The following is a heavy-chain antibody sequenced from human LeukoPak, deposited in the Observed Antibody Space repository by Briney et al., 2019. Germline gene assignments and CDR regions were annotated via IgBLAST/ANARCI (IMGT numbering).Heavy chain of an antibody. CDR2: IYYSGST. Sequence: SETLSLTCTVSGGSISSGDYYWSWIRQPPGEGLEWIGYIYYSGSTYYNPSLKSRVTISVDTSKNQFSLKLSSVTAADTAVYYCASAVGAYHRPFDYWGQGTLVTVSS. J-gene: IGHJ4*02. CDR1: GGSISSGDYY. V-gene: IGHV4-30-4*01. CDR3: ASAVGAYHRPFDY. D-gene: IGHD1-26*01.